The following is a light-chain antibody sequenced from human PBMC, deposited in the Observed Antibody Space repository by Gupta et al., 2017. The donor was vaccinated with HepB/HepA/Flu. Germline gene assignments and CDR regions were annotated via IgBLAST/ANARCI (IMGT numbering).Light chain of an antibody. J-gene: IGLJ1*01. CDR2: DVT. CDR1: SSDVGGYDY. CDR3: SSYANRGPLYV. V-gene: IGLV2-14*03. Sequence: QSALTQPASVSGSPGQSITISCAGTSSDVGGYDYVSWYQQHPGKAPKLMIYDVTSRPSGVSNRFSGSKSGKTASLIISGLQAEDEADYYCSSYANRGPLYVFGTGTKVTVL.